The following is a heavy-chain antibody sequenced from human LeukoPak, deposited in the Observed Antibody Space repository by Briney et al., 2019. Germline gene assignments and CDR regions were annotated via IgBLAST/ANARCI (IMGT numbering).Heavy chain of an antibody. CDR3: ASVPTNYGSQAFDI. J-gene: IGHJ3*02. CDR1: GYSISSGYY. Sequence: SETLSLTCTVSGYSISSGYYWGWIRQPPGKGLEWIGSIYHSGNTYYNPSLKSRVTISVDTSKNQFSLKLSSVTAADTAVYYCASVPTNYGSQAFDIWGQGTMVTVSS. D-gene: IGHD3-10*01. V-gene: IGHV4-38-2*02. CDR2: IYHSGNT.